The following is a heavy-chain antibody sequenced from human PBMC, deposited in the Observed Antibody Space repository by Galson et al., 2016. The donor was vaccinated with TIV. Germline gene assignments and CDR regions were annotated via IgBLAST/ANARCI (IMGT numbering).Heavy chain of an antibody. J-gene: IGHJ2*01. CDR3: ARDGLYCSGGSCYTDWYFDL. V-gene: IGHV1-46*01. CDR1: GYTFTSYN. CDR2: INPSGGNT. Sequence: SVKVSCKASGYTFTSYNMHWVRQAPGQGPEWMGIINPSGGNTEYAQKFQGRVTMTRDTSTSTVYMELNSLRSEDTAVYYCARDGLYCSGGSCYTDWYFDLWGRDTLVTVSS. D-gene: IGHD2-15*01.